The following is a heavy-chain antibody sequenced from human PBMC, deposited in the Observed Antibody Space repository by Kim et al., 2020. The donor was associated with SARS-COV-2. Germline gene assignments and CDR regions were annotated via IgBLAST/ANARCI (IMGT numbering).Heavy chain of an antibody. CDR2: K. D-gene: IGHD3-10*01. J-gene: IGHJ4*02. V-gene: IGHV3-33*01. CDR3: GDCHEAGSHFTY. Sequence: KYYADFLKGRFTNSKDNSKNVLSLQMNSVRVEDTAVYYCGDCHEAGSHFTYWGQGTLVTVSS.